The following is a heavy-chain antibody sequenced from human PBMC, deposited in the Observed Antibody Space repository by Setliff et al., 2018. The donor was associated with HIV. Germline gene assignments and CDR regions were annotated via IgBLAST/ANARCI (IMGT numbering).Heavy chain of an antibody. D-gene: IGHD6-13*01. CDR3: ARAPTGYSSIWYRNGLTYYNYMDV. Sequence: TSETLSLTCAVYGGSFSGYYWTWIRQPPGKGLEWIGEINHSGSTNYNPSLKSRVTMSVDTSKNQFSLKLSSVTAAGTAVFYCARAPTGYSSIWYRNGLTYYNYMDVWGKGTKVTVSS. V-gene: IGHV4-34*01. J-gene: IGHJ6*03. CDR2: INHSGST. CDR1: GGSFSGYY.